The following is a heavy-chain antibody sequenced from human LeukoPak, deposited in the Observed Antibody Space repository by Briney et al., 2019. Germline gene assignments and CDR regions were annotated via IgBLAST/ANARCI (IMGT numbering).Heavy chain of an antibody. Sequence: GGSLRLSCAASGFTFSSYAMSWVRQAPGKGLEWVSAISGSGGSTYYADSVKGRFTISRDNSKNTPYLQMNSLRAEDTAVYYCAKGSSSWYPTAGDYWGQGTLVTVSS. CDR1: GFTFSSYA. CDR2: ISGSGGST. J-gene: IGHJ4*02. V-gene: IGHV3-23*01. CDR3: AKGSSSWYPTAGDY. D-gene: IGHD6-13*01.